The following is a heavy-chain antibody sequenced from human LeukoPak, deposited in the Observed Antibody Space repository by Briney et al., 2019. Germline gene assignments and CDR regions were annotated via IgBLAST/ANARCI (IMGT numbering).Heavy chain of an antibody. V-gene: IGHV1-18*01. J-gene: IGHJ3*02. CDR2: ISTYNGHT. D-gene: IGHD3-22*01. CDR3: ARDWYYYDSSGYYRLDAFDI. Sequence: ASVKVSCKASGYTFTSYGISWVRQAPGQGLEWMGWISTYNGHTNYAQKLQGRVTMTTDTSTSTAYMELRSLRSDDTAVYYCARDWYYYDSSGYYRLDAFDIWGQGTMVTVSS. CDR1: GYTFTSYG.